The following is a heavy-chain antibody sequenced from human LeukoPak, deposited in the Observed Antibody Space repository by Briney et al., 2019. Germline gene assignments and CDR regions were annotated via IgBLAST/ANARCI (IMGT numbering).Heavy chain of an antibody. J-gene: IGHJ6*03. D-gene: IGHD5-18*01. Sequence: GGSLGLSCTASGFTFGDYAMSWVRQAPGKGLEWVGFIRSKAYGGTTEYAASVKGRFTISRDDSKSIAYLQMNSLKTEGTAVYYCTRVSGYSYFYYYMDVWGKGTTVTISS. CDR1: GFTFGDYA. CDR2: IRSKAYGGTT. V-gene: IGHV3-49*04. CDR3: TRVSGYSYFYYYMDV.